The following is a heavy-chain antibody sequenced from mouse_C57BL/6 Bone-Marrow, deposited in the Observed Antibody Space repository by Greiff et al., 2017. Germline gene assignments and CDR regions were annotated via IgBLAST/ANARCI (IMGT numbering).Heavy chain of an antibody. Sequence: EVQVVESGGGLVQPGGSLKLSCAASGFTFSDYGMAWVRQAPRKGPEWVAFISNLAYSIYYADTVTGRFTIPRENAKNTLYLEMSSLRSEDTAMYYCARQAYKGFFDYWGQGTTLTVSS. J-gene: IGHJ2*01. V-gene: IGHV5-15*01. CDR2: ISNLAYSI. CDR3: ARQAYKGFFDY. D-gene: IGHD2-10*01. CDR1: GFTFSDYG.